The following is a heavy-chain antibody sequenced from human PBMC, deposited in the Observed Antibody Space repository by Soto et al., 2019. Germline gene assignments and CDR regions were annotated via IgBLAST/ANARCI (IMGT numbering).Heavy chain of an antibody. CDR3: ARDRDYSGSGRNKNPFDS. J-gene: IGHJ4*02. V-gene: IGHV3-21*01. D-gene: IGHD3-10*01. Sequence: EVQLVESGGGLVKPGGSLRLSCAASEFTFSSYTMNWVRQAPGKGLEWVSSISSTSSYIYYADSVKGRFTISRDNAKNSLYLQRNSLRAENTAVYYCARDRDYSGSGRNKNPFDSGGQGPLVPVSS. CDR2: ISSTSSYI. CDR1: EFTFSSYT.